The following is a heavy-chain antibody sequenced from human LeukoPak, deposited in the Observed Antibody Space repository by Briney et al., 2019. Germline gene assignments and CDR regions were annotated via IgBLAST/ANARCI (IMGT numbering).Heavy chain of an antibody. CDR3: AITTNSYCSSTTCQGYLDY. Sequence: SETLSLTCTVSGGSISSGDYYWSWIRQPPGKGLEWIGYIYYSGSTYYNPSLESRVTISVDTSKNQFSLKLSSVTAADTAVYYCAITTNSYCSSTTCQGYLDYWGQGNLVTVSS. V-gene: IGHV4-30-4*08. J-gene: IGHJ4*02. CDR2: IYYSGST. CDR1: GGSISSGDYY. D-gene: IGHD2-2*01.